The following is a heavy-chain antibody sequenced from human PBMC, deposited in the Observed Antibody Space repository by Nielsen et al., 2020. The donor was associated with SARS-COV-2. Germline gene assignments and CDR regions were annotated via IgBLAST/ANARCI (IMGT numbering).Heavy chain of an antibody. Sequence: WIRQPPGKGLEWVSVIYSGGSTYYADSVKGRFTTSRDNSKNTLYLQMNSLRAEDTALYYCAKVSGESSSGWYSGWFDPWGQGTPVTVSS. CDR2: IYSGGST. V-gene: IGHV3-53*05. D-gene: IGHD6-19*01. CDR3: AKVSGESSSGWYSGWFDP. J-gene: IGHJ5*02.